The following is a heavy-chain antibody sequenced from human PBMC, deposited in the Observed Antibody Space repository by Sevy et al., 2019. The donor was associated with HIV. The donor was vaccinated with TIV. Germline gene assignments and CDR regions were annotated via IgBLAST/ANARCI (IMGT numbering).Heavy chain of an antibody. CDR3: ARDKRDYYDSSGYYYWYAFDI. D-gene: IGHD3-22*01. V-gene: IGHV4-59*01. CDR2: IYYSGST. CDR1: GGSISSYY. J-gene: IGHJ3*02. Sequence: SETLSLTCTVSGGSISSYYWSWIRQPPGKGLEWIGYIYYSGSTNYNPSLKSRVTISVDTSKNQFSLKLSSVTAADTAVYYCARDKRDYYDSSGYYYWYAFDIWGQGTMVIVSS.